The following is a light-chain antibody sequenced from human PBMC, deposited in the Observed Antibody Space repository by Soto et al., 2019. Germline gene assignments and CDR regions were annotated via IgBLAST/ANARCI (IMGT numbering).Light chain of an antibody. Sequence: QSALTQPASVSGSPGQSIAISCTGTSSDIGGYNFVSWYQQHPGKAPKLILYDVNLRPSGVSNRFSGSKSGNTASLTISGLQAEYEADYCCSSYSSSTLVVFGGGTKLTVL. CDR3: SSYSSSTLVV. J-gene: IGLJ3*02. CDR2: DVN. CDR1: SSDIGGYNF. V-gene: IGLV2-14*03.